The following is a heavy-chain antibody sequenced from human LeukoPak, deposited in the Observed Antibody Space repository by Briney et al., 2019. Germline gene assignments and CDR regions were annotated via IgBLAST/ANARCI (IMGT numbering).Heavy chain of an antibody. Sequence: SETLSLTFTVSGASISSSSYYWGWIRQPPGKGLDWIASIYYSGSTYYNPSLKSRVTISVDTSKNQFSLKLSSVTAADTAVYYCASRSRSGWYFDDWGQGTLVTVPS. J-gene: IGHJ4*02. D-gene: IGHD6-19*01. CDR3: ASRSRSGWYFDD. V-gene: IGHV4-39*01. CDR2: IYYSGST. CDR1: GASISSSSYY.